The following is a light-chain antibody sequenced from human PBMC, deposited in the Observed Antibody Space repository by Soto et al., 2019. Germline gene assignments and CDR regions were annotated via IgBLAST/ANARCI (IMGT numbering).Light chain of an antibody. Sequence: DIQMTQSPSSLSASVGDTVTITCRASQGISNSLAWSQQKPGKVPDLLIYAASTLQSGVPSRFSGSGSGTDFTLTISSLQPEDVATYYCQEYHSPPFTFGPGTKVDIK. CDR3: QEYHSPPFT. CDR1: QGISNS. CDR2: AAS. V-gene: IGKV1-27*01. J-gene: IGKJ3*01.